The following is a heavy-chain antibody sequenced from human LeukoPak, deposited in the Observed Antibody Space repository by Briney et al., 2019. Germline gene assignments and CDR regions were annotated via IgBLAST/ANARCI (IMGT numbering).Heavy chain of an antibody. Sequence: SETLSLTCTVSGGSISSSSYYWGWIRQPSGKGLEWIGNIYYSGSTYYNPSLKSRVTISVDTSENQFSLMLSSVTAADTAVYYCARRSYYDKSSFDYWGQGTLVTVSS. CDR3: ARRSYYDKSSFDY. CDR1: GGSISSSSYY. J-gene: IGHJ4*02. V-gene: IGHV4-39*01. CDR2: IYYSGST. D-gene: IGHD3-9*01.